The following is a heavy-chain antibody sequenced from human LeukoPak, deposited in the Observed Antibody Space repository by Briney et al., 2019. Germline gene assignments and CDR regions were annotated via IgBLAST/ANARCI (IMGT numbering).Heavy chain of an antibody. CDR2: IYHSGST. CDR3: ARGTTVTTPIDY. Sequence: KPSETLSLTCTVSGGSISSYYWSWIRQPPGKGLEWIGYIYHSGSTYYNPSLKSRVTISVDRSKNQFSLKLSSVTAADTAVYYCARGTTVTTPIDYWGQGTLVTVSS. J-gene: IGHJ4*02. V-gene: IGHV4-59*12. D-gene: IGHD4-17*01. CDR1: GGSISSYY.